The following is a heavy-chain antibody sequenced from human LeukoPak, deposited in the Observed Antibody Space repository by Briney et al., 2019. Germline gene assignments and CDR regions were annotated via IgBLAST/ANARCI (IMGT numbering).Heavy chain of an antibody. V-gene: IGHV3-30*18. Sequence: GGSPRLSCAASGFTFSSYGMHWVRQAPGKGLEWVAVISYDGSNKYYADSVKGRFTISRDNSKNTLYLQMNSLRAEDTAVYYCAKEERDYDILTGYLNSYYYYGMDVWGQGTTVTVSS. J-gene: IGHJ6*02. CDR2: ISYDGSNK. D-gene: IGHD3-9*01. CDR3: AKEERDYDILTGYLNSYYYYGMDV. CDR1: GFTFSSYG.